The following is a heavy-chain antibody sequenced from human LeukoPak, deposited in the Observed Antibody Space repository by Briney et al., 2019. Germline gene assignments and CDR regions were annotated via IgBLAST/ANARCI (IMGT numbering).Heavy chain of an antibody. CDR1: GFTFSSYE. V-gene: IGHV3-48*03. CDR3: ARDVYYGSGSPRLDY. J-gene: IGHJ4*02. CDR2: IGSSDSTT. Sequence: GGSLRLSCAASGFTFSSYEMNWVRQAPGKGLEWLSYIGSSDSTTHYADSVKGRFTISRDNAKNSLYLQMNSLRVEDTGVYYCARDVYYGSGSPRLDYWGQGTLVTVSS. D-gene: IGHD3-10*01.